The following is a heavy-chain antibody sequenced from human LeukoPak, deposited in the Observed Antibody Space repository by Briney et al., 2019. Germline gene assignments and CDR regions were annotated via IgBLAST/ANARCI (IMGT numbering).Heavy chain of an antibody. V-gene: IGHV1-18*01. CDR3: ASRPDQHLLYYFDY. CDR2: ISAYNVNT. CDR1: GYTFTSYG. J-gene: IGHJ4*02. D-gene: IGHD2-15*01. Sequence: GASVKVSCKASGYTFTSYGISWVRQAPGQGLEWMGWISAYNVNTNYAQKLQGRVTMTTDTSTSTAYMELRSLRSDDTAVYYCASRPDQHLLYYFDYWGQGALVTVSS.